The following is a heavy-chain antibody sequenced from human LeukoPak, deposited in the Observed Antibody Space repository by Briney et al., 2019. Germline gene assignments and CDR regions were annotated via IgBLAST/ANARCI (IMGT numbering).Heavy chain of an antibody. CDR1: GGSFSGYY. J-gene: IGHJ6*03. D-gene: IGHD3-3*01. V-gene: IGHV4-34*01. Sequence: SETLSLTCAVYGGSFSGYYWSWIRQPPGKGLEWIGEINHSGSTNYNPSLKSRVTISVDKSKNQFSLKLSSVTAADTAVYYCARDPHSRTDYDFWSGYYTGKNYYYYMDVWGKGTTVTVSS. CDR3: ARDPHSRTDYDFWSGYYTGKNYYYYMDV. CDR2: INHSGST.